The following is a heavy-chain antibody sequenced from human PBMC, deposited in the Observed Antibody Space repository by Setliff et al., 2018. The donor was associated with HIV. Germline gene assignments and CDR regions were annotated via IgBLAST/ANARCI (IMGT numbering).Heavy chain of an antibody. J-gene: IGHJ4*02. Sequence: GASVKVSCKASGYTFINYHITWVRQAPGQGLEWVGSISASSVNTNCTQGRVTMTTDISTSTAYMELSGLRSEDTAVYYCATDGIGGWLRPMPDYWGQGTQVTVSS. D-gene: IGHD5-12*01. V-gene: IGHV1-18*01. CDR1: GYTFINYH. CDR2: ISASSVNT. CDR3: ATDGIGGWLRPMPDY.